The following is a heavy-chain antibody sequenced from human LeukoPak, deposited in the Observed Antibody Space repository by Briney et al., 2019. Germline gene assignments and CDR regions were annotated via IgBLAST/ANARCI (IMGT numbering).Heavy chain of an antibody. Sequence: GGSLRLSCAASGFTFSSYAMSWDRQAPGKGLEWVSDLGGNSGYTYYADSVKGRFTVSRDNSKNTLSLQMNSLRVEDTAVYYCARKSSHFDSSGYFDYWGQGTLLTVSS. CDR2: LGGNSGYT. J-gene: IGHJ4*02. D-gene: IGHD3-22*01. V-gene: IGHV3-23*01. CDR1: GFTFSSYA. CDR3: ARKSSHFDSSGYFDY.